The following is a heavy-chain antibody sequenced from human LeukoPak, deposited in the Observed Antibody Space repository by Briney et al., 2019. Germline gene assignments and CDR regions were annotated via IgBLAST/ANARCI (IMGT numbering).Heavy chain of an antibody. D-gene: IGHD3-3*01. J-gene: IGHJ4*02. CDR1: GFSFNSDW. Sequence: GGSLRLSCAASGFSFNSDWMDWVRQAPGKGLEWVANINHDNTENNYLDSVKGRFTISRDNAQNSLYLQLNGLRVEDTAVYYCAKEVGDFWSGTRPDYWGQGTLVTVSS. CDR2: INHDNTEN. V-gene: IGHV3-7*01. CDR3: AKEVGDFWSGTRPDY.